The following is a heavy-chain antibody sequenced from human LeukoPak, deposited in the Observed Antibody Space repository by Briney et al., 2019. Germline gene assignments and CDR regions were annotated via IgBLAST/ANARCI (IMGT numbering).Heavy chain of an antibody. CDR2: INPSGGST. V-gene: IGHV1-46*01. D-gene: IGHD4-17*01. J-gene: IGHJ6*03. CDR3: VRDIESSTATSVHYYYYYYMDV. Sequence: ASVKVSCKASGYTFTSYYMHWVRQAPGQGLEWMGIINPSGGSTSYAQKFQGRVTMTRDMSTSTDYMELSSLRSEDTAVYYCVRDIESSTATSVHYYYYYYMDVWGKGTTVTISS. CDR1: GYTFTSYY.